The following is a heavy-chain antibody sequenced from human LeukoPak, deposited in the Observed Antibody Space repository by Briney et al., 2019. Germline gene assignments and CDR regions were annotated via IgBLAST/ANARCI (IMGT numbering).Heavy chain of an antibody. CDR2: ITSSSSYI. D-gene: IGHD3-10*01. V-gene: IGHV3-21*01. CDR1: GFTFGTYT. CDR3: ARRGAGDTGFDY. J-gene: IGHJ4*02. Sequence: GGSLRLSCAASGFTFGTYTMNWVRQAPGKGLDWVSSITSSSSYIYYADSVKGRFTISRDNAKNSLYLQMNSLRAEDTAVYYCARRGAGDTGFDYWGQGTLVTVSS.